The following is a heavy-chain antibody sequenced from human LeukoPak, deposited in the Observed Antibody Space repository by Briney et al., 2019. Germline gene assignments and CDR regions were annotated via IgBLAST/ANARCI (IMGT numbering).Heavy chain of an antibody. Sequence: GGSLRLSCAPSGFTFSSYAMHWVRQAPGKGLEYVSAISSNGGSTYYANSVKGRFTISRDNSKNTLYLQMGSLRAEDMAVYYCARVGSGWYIDYWGQGTLVTVSS. D-gene: IGHD6-19*01. CDR3: ARVGSGWYIDY. CDR2: ISSNGGST. CDR1: GFTFSSYA. V-gene: IGHV3-64*01. J-gene: IGHJ4*02.